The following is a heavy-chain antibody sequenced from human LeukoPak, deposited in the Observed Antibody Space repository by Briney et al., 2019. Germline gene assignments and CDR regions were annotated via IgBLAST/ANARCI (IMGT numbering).Heavy chain of an antibody. J-gene: IGHJ4*02. V-gene: IGHV4-4*07. D-gene: IGHD2-2*02. Sequence: SETLSLTCTVSSGSIRSYYWGWVRQAPGKGLDWIGRIYTTGTTQYNPSLKSRVTMSVDTSTNQFSLNLRSMTAADTAVYYCGRQGYTASHYFFDYWSQGTLVAVS. CDR1: SGSIRSYY. CDR2: IYTTGTT. CDR3: GRQGYTASHYFFDY.